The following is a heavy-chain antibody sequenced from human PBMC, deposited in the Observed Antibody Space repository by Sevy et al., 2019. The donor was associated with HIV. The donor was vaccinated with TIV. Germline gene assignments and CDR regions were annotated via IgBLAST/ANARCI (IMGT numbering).Heavy chain of an antibody. CDR2: VYYIGNT. V-gene: IGHV4-59*08. D-gene: IGHD1-26*01. Sequence: AESLSLTCTVSGGSITSLYWGWIRQPPGKGLERIANVYYIGNTNYSPSLKSRVTISLDTSKNQFSLRLNSVTAADTAIHYCAGENAWGRGYSWGQGTLVNVSS. J-gene: IGHJ4*02. CDR1: GGSITSLY. CDR3: AGENAWGRGYS.